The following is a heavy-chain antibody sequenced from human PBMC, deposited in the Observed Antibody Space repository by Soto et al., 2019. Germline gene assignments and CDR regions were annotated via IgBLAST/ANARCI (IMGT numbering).Heavy chain of an antibody. V-gene: IGHV1-69*13. CDR3: ATPPRDCTNGVCPPRYYYYGIDV. CDR1: GGTFSSYG. Sequence: GSSLKLSCKASGGTFSSYGISWVRQAPGQGLEWMGGIIPIFGTANYAQKFQGRVTITADESTSTAYMELSSLRSEDTAVYYCATPPRDCTNGVCPPRYYYYGIDVWGQGTTVTVSS. D-gene: IGHD2-8*01. CDR2: IIPIFGTA. J-gene: IGHJ6*02.